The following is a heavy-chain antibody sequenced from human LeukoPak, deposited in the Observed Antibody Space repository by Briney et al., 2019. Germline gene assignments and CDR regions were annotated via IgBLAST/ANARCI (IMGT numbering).Heavy chain of an antibody. CDR3: ARERGRKTYYYDNRDAFDI. J-gene: IGHJ3*02. CDR1: GFTFSSYG. Sequence: GGSLRLSCAASGFTFSSYGMHWVRQAPGKGLEWVAVIWYDGSNKYYADSVKGRFTISRDNSKNTLYLQMNSLRAEDTAVYYCARERGRKTYYYDNRDAFDIWGQGTMVTVSS. CDR2: IWYDGSNK. V-gene: IGHV3-33*01. D-gene: IGHD3-22*01.